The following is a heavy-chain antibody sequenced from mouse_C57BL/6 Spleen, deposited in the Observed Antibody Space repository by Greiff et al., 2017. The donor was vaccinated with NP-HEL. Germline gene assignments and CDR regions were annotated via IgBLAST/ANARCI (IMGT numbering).Heavy chain of an antibody. Sequence: VKLQQPGAELVKPGASVKLSCKASGYTFTSYWMHWVKQRPGQGLEWIGMIHPNSGSTKYNEKFKSKAKLTVDKSSRTAYMQLSSRTSEDTAVYYCARRDYDDYWGQGTTLTVSS. V-gene: IGHV1-64*01. CDR3: ARRDYDDY. CDR2: IHPNSGST. J-gene: IGHJ2*01. CDR1: GYTFTSYW. D-gene: IGHD2-4*01.